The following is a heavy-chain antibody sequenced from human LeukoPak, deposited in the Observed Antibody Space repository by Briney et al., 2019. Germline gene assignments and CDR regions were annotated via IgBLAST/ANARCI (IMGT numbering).Heavy chain of an antibody. J-gene: IGHJ3*02. V-gene: IGHV3-48*04. CDR3: ARDTAYSSSWYGDAFDI. D-gene: IGHD6-13*01. Sequence: GGSLRLSCAASGFTFSSYSMNWVRQAPGKGLEWVSYISSSSSTIYYADSVKGRFTISRDNAKNSLYLQMNSLRAEDTAVYYCARDTAYSSSWYGDAFDIWGQGTMVTVSS. CDR2: ISSSSSTI. CDR1: GFTFSSYS.